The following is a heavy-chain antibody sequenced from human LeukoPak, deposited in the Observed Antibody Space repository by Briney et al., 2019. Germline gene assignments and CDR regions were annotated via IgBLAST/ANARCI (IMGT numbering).Heavy chain of an antibody. CDR2: IYYSGST. Sequence: KASETLSLTCTVSGGSISSSSYYWGWIRQPPGKGLEWIGSIYYSGSTYYNPSLKSRVTISVDTSKNQFSLKLSSVTAADTAVYYYARHSRSPHNYYFDYWGQGTLVTVSS. J-gene: IGHJ4*02. V-gene: IGHV4-39*01. CDR3: ARHSRSPHNYYFDY. CDR1: GGSISSSSYY.